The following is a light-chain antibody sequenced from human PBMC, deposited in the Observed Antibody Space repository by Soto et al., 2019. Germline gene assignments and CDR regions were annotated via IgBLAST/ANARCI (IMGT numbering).Light chain of an antibody. CDR2: KAS. CDR1: QSISSW. CDR3: QKYSIFSLN. J-gene: IGKJ4*01. Sequence: DIQMTQSPSTLSASVGDRVTITCRARQSISSWLAWYQQKPGKAPKRLIYKASSLESGVPSRFSGSGSGTEFTLTISSLQHDDFATYYCQKYSIFSLNFVGGTKVEI. V-gene: IGKV1-5*03.